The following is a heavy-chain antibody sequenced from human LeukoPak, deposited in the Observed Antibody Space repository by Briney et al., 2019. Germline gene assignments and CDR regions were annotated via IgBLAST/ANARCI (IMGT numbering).Heavy chain of an antibody. V-gene: IGHV3-23*01. CDR2: ISGSGGST. CDR1: GFTFSSYA. J-gene: IGHJ4*02. Sequence: GGSLRLSCAASGFTFSSYAMSWVRQAPGKGLGWVSGISGSGGSTYHADSVKGRFTISRDNSKNTLYLQMNSLRAEDTAVYFCARGDTSGFDYWGQGTLVTVSS. D-gene: IGHD3-22*01. CDR3: ARGDTSGFDY.